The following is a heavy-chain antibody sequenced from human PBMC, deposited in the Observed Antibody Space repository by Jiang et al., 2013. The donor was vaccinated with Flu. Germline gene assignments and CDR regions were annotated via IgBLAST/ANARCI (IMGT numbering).Heavy chain of an antibody. J-gene: IGHJ3*02. Sequence: GLVKPSETLSLTCTVSGGSISSYYWSWIRQPPGKGLEWIGYIYYSGSTNYNPSLKSRVTISVDTSKNQFSLKLSSVTAADTAVYYCARWGSSGYYNSGAFDIWGQGTMVTVSS. V-gene: IGHV4-59*01. CDR3: ARWGSSGYYNSGAFDI. CDR1: GGSISSYY. D-gene: IGHD3-22*01. CDR2: IYYSGST.